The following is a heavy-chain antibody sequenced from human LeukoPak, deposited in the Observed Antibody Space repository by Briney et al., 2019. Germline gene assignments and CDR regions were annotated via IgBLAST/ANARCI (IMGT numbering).Heavy chain of an antibody. Sequence: PGGSLRLSCAASGFTFSSYAMSWVCQAPGKGLEWVSAISGSGGTTYYADSVKGRFTISRDNSKNTLYLQMSSLRAEDTALYYCAKDPEYSSGWYLDSWGQGTLVTVSS. CDR3: AKDPEYSSGWYLDS. V-gene: IGHV3-23*01. CDR2: ISGSGGTT. CDR1: GFTFSSYA. J-gene: IGHJ4*02. D-gene: IGHD6-19*01.